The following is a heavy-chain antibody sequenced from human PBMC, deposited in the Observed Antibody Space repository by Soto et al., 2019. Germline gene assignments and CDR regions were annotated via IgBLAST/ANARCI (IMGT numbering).Heavy chain of an antibody. J-gene: IGHJ4*02. Sequence: ASVKVSCKASGYNFITYPLHWVRQAPGQGLEWMGWISADNGNTNYAQKFQGRVTMTTDTSTSTAYMELRSLRSEDTAVYYCARSSGYSYGFDYWGQGTLVTVS. CDR1: GYNFITYP. V-gene: IGHV1-18*01. CDR2: ISADNGNT. D-gene: IGHD5-18*01. CDR3: ARSSGYSYGFDY.